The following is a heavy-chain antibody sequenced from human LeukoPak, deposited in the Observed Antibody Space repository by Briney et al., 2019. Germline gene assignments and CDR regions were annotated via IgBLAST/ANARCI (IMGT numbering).Heavy chain of an antibody. CDR2: IYWDDDE. CDR1: GFSLSSSGMS. D-gene: IGHD6-19*01. J-gene: IGHJ4*02. CDR3: THGRRHTSGWLGFDY. V-gene: IGHV2-5*02. Sequence: SGPTLLKPTQTLTLTCTFSGFSLSSSGMSVGWIRQPPGKALEWLSLIYWDDDERYSPSLKSRLTITKDTSKNQVVLIMTNMDPVDTATYYCTHGRRHTSGWLGFDYWGQGTLVTVSS.